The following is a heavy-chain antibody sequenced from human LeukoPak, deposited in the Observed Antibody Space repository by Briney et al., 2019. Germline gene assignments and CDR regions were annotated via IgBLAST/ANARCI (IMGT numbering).Heavy chain of an antibody. Sequence: SETLSLTCTVSGGSISSYYWSWIRQPAGKGLEWIGRIYISGSTNYNPSLKSRVTMSVDTSKNQFSLKLSSVTAADTAVYYCAREPHSSGWYRDAFDIWGQGTMVTVSP. D-gene: IGHD6-19*01. CDR3: AREPHSSGWYRDAFDI. CDR2: IYISGST. CDR1: GGSISSYY. V-gene: IGHV4-4*07. J-gene: IGHJ3*02.